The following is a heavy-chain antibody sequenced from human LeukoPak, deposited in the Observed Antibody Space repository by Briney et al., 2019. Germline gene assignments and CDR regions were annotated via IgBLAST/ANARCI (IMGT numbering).Heavy chain of an antibody. J-gene: IGHJ3*02. CDR2: ISGSGGST. V-gene: IGHV3-23*01. CDR1: AFTFSSHA. Sequence: PGGSLRLSCAASAFTFSSHAMSLVRQPPGNGLEWVSAISGSGGSTYYADSVKGRFTISRDNSKNTLYLQMNSLRAEDTAVYYCAKDFTYYDYVWGSYRYDAFDIWGQGTMVTVSS. D-gene: IGHD3-16*02. CDR3: AKDFTYYDYVWGSYRYDAFDI.